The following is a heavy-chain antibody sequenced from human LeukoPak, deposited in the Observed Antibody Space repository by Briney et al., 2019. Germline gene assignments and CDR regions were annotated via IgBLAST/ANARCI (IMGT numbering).Heavy chain of an antibody. J-gene: IGHJ4*01. D-gene: IGHD3-9*01. Sequence: GESRDSPFKRPGYTLASYRCACVAQMPGKGLEWMGVIYPGDSGTRYSPSFQGQVTIFADKSISTAYLQWSSLKASDTAMYYCARYFAQNIWPGFVYW. CDR2: IYPGDSGT. CDR3: ARYFAQNIWPGFVY. V-gene: IGHV5-51*01. CDR1: GYTLASYR.